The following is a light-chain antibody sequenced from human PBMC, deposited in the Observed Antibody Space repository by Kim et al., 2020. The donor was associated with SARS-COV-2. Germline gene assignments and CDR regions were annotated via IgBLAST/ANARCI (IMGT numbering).Light chain of an antibody. CDR1: QSISTF. V-gene: IGKV3-11*01. CDR3: QQRYSWPRT. CDR2: DTS. J-gene: IGKJ1*01. Sequence: LSPGEKATLACRARQSISTFLAWYQQRLGQAPKLLIYDTSKRAAGVPARFSASGSGTDFTLTISSLEPDDFATYYCQQRYSWPRTFGQGTKVDIK.